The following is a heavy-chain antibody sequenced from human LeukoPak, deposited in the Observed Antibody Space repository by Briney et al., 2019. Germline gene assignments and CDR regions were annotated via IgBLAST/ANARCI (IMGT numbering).Heavy chain of an antibody. J-gene: IGHJ1*01. D-gene: IGHD6-13*01. Sequence: ESGPTLARPNHTVTLTCTFSGFLLTTSRVGVGWIRQPSGKPLEWHTLIYWDDDKRYRPSLMSRLTITKDTSRNQVVLTMTNVDPVDTATYYCAHRLAAAADNEYFHHWGQGTLVIVSS. V-gene: IGHV2-5*02. CDR2: IYWDDDK. CDR3: AHRLAAAADNEYFHH. CDR1: GFLLTTSRVG.